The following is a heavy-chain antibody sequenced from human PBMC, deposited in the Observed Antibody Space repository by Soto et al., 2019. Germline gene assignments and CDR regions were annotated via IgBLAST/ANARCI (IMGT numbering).Heavy chain of an antibody. D-gene: IGHD6-19*01. CDR1: GFTFSSYA. V-gene: IGHV3-23*01. J-gene: IGHJ4*02. CDR2: ISGSGGST. CDR3: AKSGGIAVAGHEISY. Sequence: PGGSLRLSCAASGFTFSSYAMSWVRQAPGKGLEWVSAISGSGGSTYYADSVKGRFTISRDNSKNTLYLQMNSLRAEDTAVYYCAKSGGIAVAGHEISYWGQGTLVTVSS.